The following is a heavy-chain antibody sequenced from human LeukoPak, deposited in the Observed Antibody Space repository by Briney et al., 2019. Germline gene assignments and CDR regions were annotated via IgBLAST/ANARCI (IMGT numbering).Heavy chain of an antibody. CDR2: IYYSEST. Sequence: PSDPLSLTCTVSGGPLSSYYWSWIRQPPRKGLEWVGYIYYSESTNYNPSLKSRVTISVDTSKNQFSLKLSSVTAADTAVYYCARDSSYYGMDVWGQGTTVTVSS. CDR1: GGPLSSYY. J-gene: IGHJ6*02. CDR3: ARDSSYYGMDV. V-gene: IGHV4-59*01.